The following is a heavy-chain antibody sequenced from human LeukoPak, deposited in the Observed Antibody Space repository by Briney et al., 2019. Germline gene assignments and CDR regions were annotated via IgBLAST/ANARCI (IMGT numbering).Heavy chain of an antibody. CDR3: ARTYYDILTGYYSHFDY. CDR2: ISAYNGNT. J-gene: IGHJ4*02. Sequence: ASVKVSCKASGYTFTSYGISWVRQAPGQGLEWMGWISAYNGNTNHAQKLQGRVTMTTDTSTSTAYMELRSLRSDDTAVYYCARTYYDILTGYYSHFDYWGQGTLVTVSS. V-gene: IGHV1-18*01. D-gene: IGHD3-9*01. CDR1: GYTFTSYG.